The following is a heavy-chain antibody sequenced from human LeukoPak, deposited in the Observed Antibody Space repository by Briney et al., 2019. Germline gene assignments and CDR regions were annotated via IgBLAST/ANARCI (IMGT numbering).Heavy chain of an antibody. CDR1: GGSFSGYY. D-gene: IGHD5-12*01. CDR2: INHSGST. V-gene: IGHV4-34*01. J-gene: IGHJ4*02. CDR3: ARRDSGYDLFDY. Sequence: PSETLSLTCAVYGGSFSGYYWSWIRQPPGKGLEWIGEINHSGSTNYNPSLKSRVTISVDTSKNQFSLKLSSVTAADTAVYYCARRDSGYDLFDYWGQGTLVTVSS.